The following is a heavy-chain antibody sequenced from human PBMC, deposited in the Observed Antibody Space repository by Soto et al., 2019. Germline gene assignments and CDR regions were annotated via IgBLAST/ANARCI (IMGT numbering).Heavy chain of an antibody. Sequence: QVQLVQSGAEVKKPGASVKVSCKASGYTFTSYGITWVRQAPGQRLEWMGWISDYNGNTNYSQKLQGRVTMTTDTSARTAYLELSSLRSADTAGYYGERHQSSVWYFAAFDIWGQGTMVTVSS. CDR1: GYTFTSYG. CDR2: ISDYNGNT. CDR3: ERHQSSVWYFAAFDI. D-gene: IGHD6-19*01. J-gene: IGHJ3*02. V-gene: IGHV1-18*01.